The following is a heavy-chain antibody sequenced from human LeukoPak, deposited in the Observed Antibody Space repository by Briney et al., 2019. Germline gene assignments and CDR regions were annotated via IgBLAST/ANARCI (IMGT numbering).Heavy chain of an antibody. CDR2: IIPILGIA. Sequence: SVKVSCKASGGTFSSYAISWVRQAPGQGLEWMGRIIPILGIANYAQKFQGRVTITADKSTSTAYMELSSLRSEDTAVYYCARGFTVASPPGYWGQGTLATVSS. D-gene: IGHD4-23*01. V-gene: IGHV1-69*04. CDR3: ARGFTVASPPGY. J-gene: IGHJ4*02. CDR1: GGTFSSYA.